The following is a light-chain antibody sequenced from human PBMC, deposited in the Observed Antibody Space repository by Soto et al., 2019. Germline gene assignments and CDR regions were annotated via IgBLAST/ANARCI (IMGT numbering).Light chain of an antibody. CDR1: QSVSGSY. V-gene: IGKV3D-20*01. CDR2: DGF. Sequence: EIVMTQSPGTLSLSPCERATLSFSASQSVSGSYLAWYQQKPALAPRLLIYDGFLRATGIPDRFSGSGSGTDFTLTISRLEPEDFAVYYCQQYGNSPITFGQGTRLEIK. CDR3: QQYGNSPIT. J-gene: IGKJ5*01.